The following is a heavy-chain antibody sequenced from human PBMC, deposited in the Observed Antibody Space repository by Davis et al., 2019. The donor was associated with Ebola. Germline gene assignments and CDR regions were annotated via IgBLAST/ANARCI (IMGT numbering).Heavy chain of an antibody. CDR1: GYTFTSYD. D-gene: IGHD1-7*01. J-gene: IGHJ4*02. Sequence: ASVKVSCKASGYTFTSYDINWVRQAPGQGLEWMGWISAYNGNTNYAQKLQGRVTMTTDTSTSTVYMELSGLRSEDTAIYYCGRGNGQNYGTFIDYWGQGTLVTVSS. CDR3: GRGNGQNYGTFIDY. CDR2: ISAYNGNT. V-gene: IGHV1-18*01.